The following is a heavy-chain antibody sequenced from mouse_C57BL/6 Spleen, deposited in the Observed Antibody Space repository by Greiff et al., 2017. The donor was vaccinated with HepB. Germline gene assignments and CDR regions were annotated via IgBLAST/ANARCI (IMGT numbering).Heavy chain of an antibody. D-gene: IGHD1-1*01. CDR2: INPNNGGT. J-gene: IGHJ4*01. CDR1: GYTFTDYY. CDR3: ARVYGSSYENAMDY. Sequence: VQLQQSGPELVKPGASVKISCKASGYTFTDYYMNWVKQSHGKSLEWIGDINPNNGGTSYNQKFKGKATLTVDKSSSTAYMELRSLTSEDSAVYFCARVYGSSYENAMDYGGQGTSVTVSS. V-gene: IGHV1-26*01.